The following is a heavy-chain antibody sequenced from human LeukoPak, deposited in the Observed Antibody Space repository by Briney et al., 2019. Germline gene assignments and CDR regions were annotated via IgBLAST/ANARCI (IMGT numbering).Heavy chain of an antibody. Sequence: SETLSLTCTVSGGSISNSTFYWGWIRQPPGKGLEWIGNIYYSGSTYYNPSLESRVTISVDTSKNQFSLKLSSVTAADTAVYYCARQLSPAVFDYWGQGTLVIVSS. V-gene: IGHV4-39*01. D-gene: IGHD6-25*01. CDR1: GGSISNSTFY. J-gene: IGHJ4*02. CDR3: ARQLSPAVFDY. CDR2: IYYSGST.